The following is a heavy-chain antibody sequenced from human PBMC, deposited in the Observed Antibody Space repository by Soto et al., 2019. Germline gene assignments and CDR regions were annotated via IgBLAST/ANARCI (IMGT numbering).Heavy chain of an antibody. Sequence: SETLSLTCTVCGGSISSGYYWSWIRQHPVKGLEWIGYIYYSVNTYYNPSLKSRVSISLDTSKSQFSLKLDSVTAADTAVYYCARDAPVALGVHNSMDVWGQRITVTLSS. CDR1: GGSISSGYY. V-gene: IGHV4-31*03. D-gene: IGHD3-3*02. CDR2: IYYSVNT. CDR3: ARDAPVALGVHNSMDV. J-gene: IGHJ6*02.